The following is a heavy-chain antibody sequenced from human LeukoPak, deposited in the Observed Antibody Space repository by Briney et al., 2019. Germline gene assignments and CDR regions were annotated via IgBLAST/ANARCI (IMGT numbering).Heavy chain of an antibody. D-gene: IGHD3-3*01. J-gene: IGHJ6*03. CDR2: ISGSGGST. V-gene: IGHV3-23*01. CDR1: GFTFSSYG. CDR3: ARDGGGTIFGMVIILHYMDV. Sequence: GGSLRLSCAASGFTFSSYGMSWVRQAPGKGLEWVSAISGSGGSTYYADSVKGRFTISRDNSKNTLYLQMNSLRAEDTAVYYCARDGGGTIFGMVIILHYMDVWGKGTTVTVSS.